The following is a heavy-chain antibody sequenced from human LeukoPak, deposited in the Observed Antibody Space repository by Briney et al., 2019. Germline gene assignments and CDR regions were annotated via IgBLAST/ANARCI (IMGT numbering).Heavy chain of an antibody. CDR2: FDPEDGET. Sequence: ASVKVSCKVSGYTLTELSMHWVRQAPRKGLEWMGGFDPEDGETIYAQKFQGRVTMTEDTSTDTAYMELSSLRSEDTAVYYCATDLFGRVTMIVSPSFQHWGQGTLVTVSS. CDR3: ATDLFGRVTMIVSPSFQH. CDR1: GYTLTELS. J-gene: IGHJ1*01. D-gene: IGHD3-22*01. V-gene: IGHV1-24*01.